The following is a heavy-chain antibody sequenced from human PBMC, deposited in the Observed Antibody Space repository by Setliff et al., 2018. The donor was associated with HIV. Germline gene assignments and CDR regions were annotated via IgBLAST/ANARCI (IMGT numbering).Heavy chain of an antibody. CDR3: ARDHPPAL. Sequence: PGGSLRLSCGASGFTFSGFAMNWVRHAPGKGLEWVSAVSGGGTATEYAGSVKGRFTISRDNLRNTLYLQMNSLSAEDTAVYYCARDHPPALWGQGTLVTVSS. CDR2: VSGGGTAT. V-gene: IGHV3-23*01. CDR1: GFTFSGFA. J-gene: IGHJ4*02.